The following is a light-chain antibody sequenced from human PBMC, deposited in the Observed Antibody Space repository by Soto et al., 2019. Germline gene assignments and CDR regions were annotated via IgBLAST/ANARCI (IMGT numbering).Light chain of an antibody. J-gene: IGKJ1*01. V-gene: IGKV3-20*01. CDR1: QTVNSN. CDR2: GAS. CDR3: QQYEAVVT. Sequence: EIVLTQSPGTLSLSPGGRATLSCRASQTVNSNLAWYQQKPGQAPRLLIYGASTRATGFPSRFSGAGSGTEFTLTISRLEPEDVAVYYCQQYEAVVTFGQGTKVHI.